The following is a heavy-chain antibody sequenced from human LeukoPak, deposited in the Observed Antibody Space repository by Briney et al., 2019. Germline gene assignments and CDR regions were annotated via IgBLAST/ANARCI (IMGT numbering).Heavy chain of an antibody. CDR2: INPNSGGT. CDR1: GYIFTGYY. J-gene: IGHJ4*02. CDR3: AREGLLLWFGELDYFDY. D-gene: IGHD3-10*01. Sequence: AASVKVSCKASGYIFTGYYMHWVRQAPGQGLEWMGWINPNSGGTNYAQKFQGRVTMTRDTSISTAYMELSRLRSDDTAVYYCAREGLLLWFGELDYFDYWGQGTLVTVSS. V-gene: IGHV1-2*02.